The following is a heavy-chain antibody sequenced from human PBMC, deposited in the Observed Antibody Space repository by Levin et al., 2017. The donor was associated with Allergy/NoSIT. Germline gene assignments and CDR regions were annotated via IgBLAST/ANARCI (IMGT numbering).Heavy chain of an antibody. CDR3: ARIGTTSWYS. CDR2: IKHDGTEK. Sequence: GGSLRLSCAASGFTFSDYTMSWVRQAPGKGLEWVANIKHDGTEKYYVDSVKGRFSISRDNAKNSLYLQMNSLRAEDTAVYYCARIGTTSWYSWGQGTQVTVSS. J-gene: IGHJ5*02. CDR1: GFTFSDYT. D-gene: IGHD2-2*01. V-gene: IGHV3-7*01.